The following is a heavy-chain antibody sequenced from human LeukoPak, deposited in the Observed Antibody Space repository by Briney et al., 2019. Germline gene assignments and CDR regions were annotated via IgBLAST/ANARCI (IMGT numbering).Heavy chain of an antibody. V-gene: IGHV4-30-4*01. CDR2: FYYSGST. Sequence: SETLSLTCTVSGDSISSGDYYWRWIRQPPGKGLEWIEYFYYSGSTYYDPSLKSRVTISVDTSKNQFSLKLSSVTAADTAVYYCARVLAAYYDSAIWFDPWGQGTLVTVSS. J-gene: IGHJ5*02. D-gene: IGHD3-22*01. CDR3: ARVLAAYYDSAIWFDP. CDR1: GDSISSGDYY.